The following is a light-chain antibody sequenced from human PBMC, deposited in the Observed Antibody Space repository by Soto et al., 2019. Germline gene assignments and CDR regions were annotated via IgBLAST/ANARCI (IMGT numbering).Light chain of an antibody. CDR2: DAS. Sequence: DIPMTQSPSTLSASVGDRVTITGRASQSISSWLAWYPQKPGKAPKLLIYDASSLESGVPSRFSGSGSGTEFTLTISSLQPDDFATYYCQHGRFGQWTKVEI. J-gene: IGKJ1*01. CDR3: QHGR. CDR1: QSISSW. V-gene: IGKV1-5*01.